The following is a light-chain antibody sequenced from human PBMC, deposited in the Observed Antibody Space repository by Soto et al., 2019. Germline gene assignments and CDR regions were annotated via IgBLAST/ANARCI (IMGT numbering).Light chain of an antibody. J-gene: IGLJ3*02. CDR2: RSD. CDR3: ATWDDNVYGPV. V-gene: IGLV1-44*01. Sequence: QPVLTQPPSASGTPGQRVTISCSGSRSTIGSNPVQWYRQLPGTAPQLLIYRSDQRPSGVPDRFSGSKSGTSASLTISGLQSEDEADYHCATWDDNVYGPVFGGGTKVTVL. CDR1: RSTIGSNP.